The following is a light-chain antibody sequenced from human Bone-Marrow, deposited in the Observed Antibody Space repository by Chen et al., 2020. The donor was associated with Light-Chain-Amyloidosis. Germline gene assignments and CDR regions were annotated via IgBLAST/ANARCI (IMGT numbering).Light chain of an antibody. CDR2: EVT. V-gene: IGLV2-14*01. CDR1: SSDVGGDNH. Sequence: QSALTQPASVSGSPGQSITISCTGTSSDVGGDNHVSWYQQHPDKAPKLMIYEVTNRPSWVPDRFSGSKSDNTASLTISGLKTEDEADYVCSSYTITNTLVFGSGTRVTVL. CDR3: SSYTITNTLV. J-gene: IGLJ1*01.